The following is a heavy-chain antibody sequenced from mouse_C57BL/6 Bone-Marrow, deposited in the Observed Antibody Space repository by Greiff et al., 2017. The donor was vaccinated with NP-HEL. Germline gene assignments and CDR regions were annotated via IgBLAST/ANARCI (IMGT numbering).Heavy chain of an antibody. J-gene: IGHJ1*03. Sequence: DVQLQESGPGLVKPSQSLSLTCSVTGYSITSGYYWNWIRQFPGNKLEWMGYISYDGSNNYNPSLKNRISITRDTSKNQFFLKLNSVTTEDTATYYCARDEGIYYGYDGYFDVWGTGTTVTVSS. CDR3: ARDEGIYYGYDGYFDV. CDR2: ISYDGSN. D-gene: IGHD2-2*01. CDR1: GYSITSGYY. V-gene: IGHV3-6*01.